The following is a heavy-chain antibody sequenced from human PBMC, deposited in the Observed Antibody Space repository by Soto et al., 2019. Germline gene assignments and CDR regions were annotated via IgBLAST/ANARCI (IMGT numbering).Heavy chain of an antibody. J-gene: IGHJ4*02. V-gene: IGHV3-23*01. CDR1: GFTFSSYA. CDR2: ISGSGGGT. D-gene: IGHD5-18*01. CDR3: AKDGYSYRYPSYFDY. Sequence: EVQLLDSGGGLVQPGGSLRLSCAASGFTFSSYAMSWVRQAPGKGLEWVSGISGSGGGTYYEVSVKGRLTISRDNSKNTLYLQMNSLRVENTAVYYCAKDGYSYRYPSYFDYWGQGTLVTVSS.